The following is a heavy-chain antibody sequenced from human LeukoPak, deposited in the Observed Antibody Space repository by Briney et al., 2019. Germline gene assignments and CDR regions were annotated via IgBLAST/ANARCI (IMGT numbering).Heavy chain of an antibody. CDR2: IYSGGST. CDR1: GFTVSRNY. CDR3: ARGRRDGYNYHWFDP. V-gene: IGHV3-66*01. D-gene: IGHD5-24*01. J-gene: IGHJ5*02. Sequence: GGSLRLSCAASGFTVSRNYMSWVRQAPGKGLEWVSVIYSGGSTYYADSVKGRFTISRDNSKNTLYLQMNSLRAEDTAVYYCARGRRDGYNYHWFDPWGQGTLVTVSS.